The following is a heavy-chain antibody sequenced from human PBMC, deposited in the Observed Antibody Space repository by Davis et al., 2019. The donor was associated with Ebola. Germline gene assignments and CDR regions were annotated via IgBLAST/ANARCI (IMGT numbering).Heavy chain of an antibody. CDR3: ARVLGDGFLEWFPQSTYYYYGMDV. D-gene: IGHD3-3*01. V-gene: IGHV1-69*13. CDR1: GGTFSSYA. Sequence: SVKVSCKASGGTFSSYAISWVRQAPGQGLEWMGGIIPIFGTANYAQKFQGRVTITADESTSTAYMELSSLRSEDTAVYYCARVLGDGFLEWFPQSTYYYYGMDVWGQGTTVTVSS. CDR2: IIPIFGTA. J-gene: IGHJ6*02.